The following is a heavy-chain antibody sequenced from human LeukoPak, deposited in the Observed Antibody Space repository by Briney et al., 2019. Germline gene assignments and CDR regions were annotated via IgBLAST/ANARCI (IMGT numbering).Heavy chain of an antibody. CDR2: MNPNSGGT. V-gene: IGHV1-2*02. J-gene: IGHJ4*02. CDR3: ARDTIFGVVTYYYFDY. CDR1: GYTFTSYD. Sequence: ASVKVSCKASGYTFTSYDINWVRQATGQGLEWMGWMNPNSGGTNYAQKFQGRVTMTRDTSISTAYMELSRLRSDDTAVYYCARDTIFGVVTYYYFDYWGQGTLVTVSS. D-gene: IGHD3-3*01.